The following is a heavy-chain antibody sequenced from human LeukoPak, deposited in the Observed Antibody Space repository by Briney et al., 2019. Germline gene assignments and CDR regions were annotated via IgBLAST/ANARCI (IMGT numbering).Heavy chain of an antibody. V-gene: IGHV3-21*01. CDR1: GFTFTSYS. Sequence: GGSLRLSCAASGFTFTSYSMNWVRQAPGKGLEWVSSISTTSSYIYYADSLKGRFTISRDNAMNSLYLQMNNLRAEDTAVYYCARNSYSSGWYRILWDYYYYMDVWGKGTTVTVSS. CDR2: ISTTSSYI. D-gene: IGHD6-19*01. J-gene: IGHJ6*03. CDR3: ARNSYSSGWYRILWDYYYYMDV.